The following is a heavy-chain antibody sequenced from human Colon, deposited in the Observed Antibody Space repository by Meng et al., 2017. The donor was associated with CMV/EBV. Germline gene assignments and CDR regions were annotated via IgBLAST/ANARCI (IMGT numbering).Heavy chain of an antibody. CDR2: INTDGSTT. Sequence: EGQLVESGGGLVQPGESLRLSCAASGFTFSSKWMHWVRQGPGKGLVWVSRINTDGSTTYYADSVKGRFTISRDNAKNTLYLQMNSLRAEDTAVYYCASRDYWGQGTLVTVSS. CDR1: GFTFSSKW. J-gene: IGHJ4*02. V-gene: IGHV3-74*01. CDR3: ASRDY.